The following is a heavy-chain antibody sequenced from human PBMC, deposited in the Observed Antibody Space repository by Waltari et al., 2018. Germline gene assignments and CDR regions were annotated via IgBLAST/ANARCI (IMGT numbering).Heavy chain of an antibody. J-gene: IGHJ4*02. D-gene: IGHD2-2*01. Sequence: QVQLVQSGAEVKKPGASVKVSCKASGYTFTSYGVSWVRQAPGQGLEWMGWISAYNGTTNYAQKLQGRVIMTTDTSTSTAYMELRSLRSDDTAVYYCARVLAYCSSTSCHDCWGQGTLVTVSS. CDR1: GYTFTSYG. CDR3: ARVLAYCSSTSCHDC. V-gene: IGHV1-18*01. CDR2: ISAYNGTT.